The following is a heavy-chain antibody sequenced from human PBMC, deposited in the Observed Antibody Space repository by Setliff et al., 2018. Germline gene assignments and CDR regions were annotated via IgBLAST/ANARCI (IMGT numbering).Heavy chain of an antibody. J-gene: IGHJ5*02. CDR1: GGSISSGNYY. Sequence: PSETLSLTCTVSGGSISSGNYYWSWIRQPAGKGLEWIGHIYTSGSTNYNPSLKSRVTTSIDTSKNQLSLKLSSVTAADTAVYYCARDQGYCGSASCYAQLWFDPWGQGTLVTVSS. CDR3: ARDQGYCGSASCYAQLWFDP. CDR2: IYTSGST. D-gene: IGHD2-2*01. V-gene: IGHV4-61*09.